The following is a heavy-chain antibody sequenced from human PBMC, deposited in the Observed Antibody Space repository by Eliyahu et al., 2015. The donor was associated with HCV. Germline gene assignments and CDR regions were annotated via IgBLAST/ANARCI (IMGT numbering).Heavy chain of an antibody. CDR3: ARDRSGNYYGSGINDY. Sequence: QVQLQESGPGLVKPSETLSLTCAVSGYSIXXGYYWGXIRQPPGKGLEWIGSIYHSGSTYYNPSLKSRVTISVDTSKNQFSLKLSSVTAADTAVYYCARDRSGNYYGSGINDYWGQGTLVTVSS. CDR1: GYSIXXGYY. V-gene: IGHV4-38-2*02. D-gene: IGHD3-10*01. CDR2: IYHSGST. J-gene: IGHJ4*02.